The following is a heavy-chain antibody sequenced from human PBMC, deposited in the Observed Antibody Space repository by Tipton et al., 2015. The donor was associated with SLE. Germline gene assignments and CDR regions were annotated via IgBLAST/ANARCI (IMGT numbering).Heavy chain of an antibody. CDR1: GASISSGGHY. V-gene: IGHV4-31*03. J-gene: IGHJ4*02. Sequence: TLSLTCTVSGASISSGGHYWSWLRQLPGKGLEWIGYLYYSGSTEYNPSLKSRVTISIDSSKSQLSLNLRSVTAADTAVYYCARDPGMSRYLDGRYFDYWGRGTQVTVSS. CDR2: LYYSGST. D-gene: IGHD3-9*01. CDR3: ARDPGMSRYLDGRYFDY.